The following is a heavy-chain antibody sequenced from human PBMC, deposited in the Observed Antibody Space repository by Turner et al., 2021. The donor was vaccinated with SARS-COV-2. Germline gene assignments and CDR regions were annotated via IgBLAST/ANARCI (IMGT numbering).Heavy chain of an antibody. V-gene: IGHV1-2*02. CDR1: GYTFTDYY. CDR3: ARGESIAVAGTQYFDY. CDR2: INPNSGGT. J-gene: IGHJ4*02. D-gene: IGHD6-19*01. Sequence: QVHLVQSGAEVKKPGASVKVSCKASGYTFTDYYMHWVRQAPGQGLEWMGWINPNSGGTNYAQKFQGRVTMTRDTSISTAYMELSWLRSDDTAVYFCARGESIAVAGTQYFDYWGQGTLVTVSS.